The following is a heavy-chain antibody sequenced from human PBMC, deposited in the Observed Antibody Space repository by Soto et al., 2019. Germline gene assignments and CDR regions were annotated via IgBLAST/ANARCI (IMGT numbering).Heavy chain of an antibody. J-gene: IGHJ4*02. D-gene: IGHD5-12*01. V-gene: IGHV1-24*01. CDR3: ATHKYVDIVATSYFDY. Sequence: ASVKVSCKVSGYTLTELYMHWVRQAPGKGLEWMGGFDPEDGETIYAQKFQGRVTMTEDTSTDTAYMELSSLRSEDTAVYYCATHKYVDIVATSYFDYWGQGTLVTVSS. CDR2: FDPEDGET. CDR1: GYTLTELY.